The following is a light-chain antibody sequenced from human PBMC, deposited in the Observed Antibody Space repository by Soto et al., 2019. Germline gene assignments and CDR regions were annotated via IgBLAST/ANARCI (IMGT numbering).Light chain of an antibody. CDR2: AAS. J-gene: IGKJ3*01. V-gene: IGKV1-9*01. CDR3: QQLYLFT. Sequence: DIQLTQSPSFLSASVGDRVTITCRASQGISSYLAWYQQKPGKAPKLLIYAASTLQSGVPSRFSGSGSGTEFTLTISSLQPEDFATYYCQQLYLFTFGPGTKVDIK. CDR1: QGISSY.